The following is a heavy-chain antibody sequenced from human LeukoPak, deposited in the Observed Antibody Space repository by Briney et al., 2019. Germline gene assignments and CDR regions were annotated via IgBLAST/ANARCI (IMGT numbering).Heavy chain of an antibody. CDR2: INQSGST. Sequence: PSETLSLTCAVSGASISSDGYYWSWIRQSPGKGLEWIGEINQSGSTTYKPSLKGRVTISVDTSKTQFSLKLSSVTAADTAVYYCARGKEYCGGDCFSSWYFDLWGRGTLVTVSS. J-gene: IGHJ2*01. V-gene: IGHV4-34*01. CDR1: GASISSDGYY. D-gene: IGHD2-21*02. CDR3: ARGKEYCGGDCFSSWYFDL.